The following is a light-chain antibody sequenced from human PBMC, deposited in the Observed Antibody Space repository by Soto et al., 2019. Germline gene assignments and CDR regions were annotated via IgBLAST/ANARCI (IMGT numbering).Light chain of an antibody. Sequence: QAVVTQPASVSGSPGQSITISCTRSSTDFENYNLVSWYQHCPDKAPKLIIYEGTKRPSEISDRFSGSESDTTASLTISGLQAEDEADYYCTSYTTSDTLLYVFGTGTKLTVL. CDR2: EGT. CDR3: TSYTTSDTLLYV. V-gene: IGLV2-14*02. CDR1: STDFENYNL. J-gene: IGLJ1*01.